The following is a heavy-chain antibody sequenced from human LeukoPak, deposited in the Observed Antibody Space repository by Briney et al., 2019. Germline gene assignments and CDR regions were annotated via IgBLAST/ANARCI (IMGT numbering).Heavy chain of an antibody. CDR2: ISSSGSTI. Sequence: PGGSLRPSCAASGFTFSSYVMNWVRQARGKGLEWVSYISSSGSTIYYADSVKGRFTISRDSAKNSLYLQMNSLRAEDTAVYYCARGGFDYGDYYYYYYMDVWGKGTTVTISS. V-gene: IGHV3-48*03. CDR1: GFTFSSYV. J-gene: IGHJ6*03. D-gene: IGHD4-17*01. CDR3: ARGGFDYGDYYYYYYMDV.